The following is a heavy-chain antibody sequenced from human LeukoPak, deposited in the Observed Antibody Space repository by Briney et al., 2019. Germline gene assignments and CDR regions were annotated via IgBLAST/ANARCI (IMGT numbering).Heavy chain of an antibody. CDR1: GYTFTTYG. CDR2: ISTDNGDT. V-gene: IGHV1-18*01. D-gene: IGHD4-23*01. Sequence: ASVKVSCKSSGYTFTTYGITWVRQAPGQGLEWMGWISTDNGDTNYAQKFQGRVTITADKSTSTAYMELSSLRSEDTAVYYCARAYGGPNDAFDIWGQGTMVTVSS. J-gene: IGHJ3*02. CDR3: ARAYGGPNDAFDI.